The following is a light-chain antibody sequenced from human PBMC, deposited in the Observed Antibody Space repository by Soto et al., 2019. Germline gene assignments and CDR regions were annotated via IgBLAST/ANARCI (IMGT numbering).Light chain of an antibody. J-gene: IGLJ2*01. V-gene: IGLV1-44*01. CDR2: SDN. CDR3: AAWDDSLDGLVV. Sequence: QSVLTQPPSASGTPGKRVTISCSGRTSNIGTNIVSWYQQLPGTAPKLLIYSDNLRPSGVPDRFSGSRSGTSASLAISGLQSEDEGDYYCAAWDDSLDGLVVFGGGTKLTVL. CDR1: TSNIGTNI.